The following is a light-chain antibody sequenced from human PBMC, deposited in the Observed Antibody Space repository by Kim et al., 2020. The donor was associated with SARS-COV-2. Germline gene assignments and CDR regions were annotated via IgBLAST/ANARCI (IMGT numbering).Light chain of an antibody. V-gene: IGLV3-1*01. CDR2: QDR. J-gene: IGLJ3*02. Sequence: SYELTQPPSLSVSPGQTASITCSGHKLGDKYVSWYHQKPGQSPVLVIYQDRKRPSGIPERFSGSNSGNTATLTISGTQAMDEADYYCQAWDSSTGVFGGGTQLTVL. CDR1: KLGDKY. CDR3: QAWDSSTGV.